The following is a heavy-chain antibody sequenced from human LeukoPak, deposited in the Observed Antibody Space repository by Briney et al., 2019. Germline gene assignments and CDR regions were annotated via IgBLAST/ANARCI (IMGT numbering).Heavy chain of an antibody. V-gene: IGHV3-30*04. D-gene: IGHD3-10*01. CDR2: ISYDGSNK. Sequence: GGSLRLSCAASGFTFSSYAMHWVRQAPGKGLEWVAVISYDGSNKYYADSVKGRFTISRDNSKNTLYLQMNSLRAEDTAVYYCARRIRGVSGPLDYWGQGTLVSVSS. J-gene: IGHJ4*02. CDR3: ARRIRGVSGPLDY. CDR1: GFTFSSYA.